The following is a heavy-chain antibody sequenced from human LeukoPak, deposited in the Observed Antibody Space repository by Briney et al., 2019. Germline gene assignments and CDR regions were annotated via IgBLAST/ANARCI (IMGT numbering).Heavy chain of an antibody. CDR3: ARDVAPRRGQFDY. V-gene: IGHV4-4*02. D-gene: IGHD2-15*01. J-gene: IGHJ4*02. CDR2: IYHSGST. Sequence: SETLSLTCAVPGGSISSSNWWSWVRQPPGKGLEWIGEIYHSGSTNYNPSLKSRVTISVDKSKNQFSLKLSSVTAADTAVYYCARDVAPRRGQFDYWGQGALVTVS. CDR1: GGSISSSNW.